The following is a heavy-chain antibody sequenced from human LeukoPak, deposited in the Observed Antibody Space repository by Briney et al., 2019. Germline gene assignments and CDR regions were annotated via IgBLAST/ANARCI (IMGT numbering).Heavy chain of an antibody. Sequence: SQTLSLTCTVSGGSISSGDYYWSWIRQPPGRGLEWIGYICYSGSTYYNPSLKSRVTISVDTSKNQFSLKLRSVTAADTAVYYCAGKTRHGSRPVPYYFDYWGQGTLVTVSS. J-gene: IGHJ4*02. CDR3: AGKTRHGSRPVPYYFDY. V-gene: IGHV4-30-4*01. CDR1: GGSISSGDYY. CDR2: ICYSGST. D-gene: IGHD6-13*01.